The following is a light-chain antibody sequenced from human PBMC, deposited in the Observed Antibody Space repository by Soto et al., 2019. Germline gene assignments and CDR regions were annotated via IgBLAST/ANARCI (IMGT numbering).Light chain of an antibody. CDR1: QSVSSY. Sequence: EIVLTQSPATLSLSPGEGVTLSCRASQSVSSYLAWYQQKPGQAPRLLIYDAFNRATGIPDRFSGSGSGTEFTLTFSSLEPEDFAVYYCQQRSNWPPEFTFGQGTKLEI. J-gene: IGKJ2*01. V-gene: IGKV3-11*01. CDR2: DAF. CDR3: QQRSNWPPEFT.